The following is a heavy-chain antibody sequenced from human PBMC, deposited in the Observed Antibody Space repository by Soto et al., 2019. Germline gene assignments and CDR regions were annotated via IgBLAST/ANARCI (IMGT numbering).Heavy chain of an antibody. V-gene: IGHV1-3*05. CDR2: INAGNGNT. CDR3: ARDPSYYGMDV. Sequence: QVQLVQSGAEEKKPGASVQVSCKASGYTFTSYAMHWVRQAPGQRLEWMGWINAGNGNTKYSQKFQGRDTITRDTSASTAYMELSSLRSEDTAVYYCARDPSYYGMDVWGQGTTVTVSS. J-gene: IGHJ6*02. CDR1: GYTFTSYA.